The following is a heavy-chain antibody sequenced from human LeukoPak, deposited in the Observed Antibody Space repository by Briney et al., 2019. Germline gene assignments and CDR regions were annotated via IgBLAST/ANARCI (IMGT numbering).Heavy chain of an antibody. CDR3: ARDFMITFGGVIVPPPEGY. CDR1: GFTVSSNY. CDR2: IYSGGST. V-gene: IGHV3-53*05. D-gene: IGHD3-16*02. Sequence: PGGSLRLSCAASGFTVSSNYMSWVRQAPGKGLEWVSVIYSGGSTYYADSVKGRFTISRDNSKNTLYLQMNSLRAEDTAVYYCARDFMITFGGVIVPPPEGYWGQGTLVTVSS. J-gene: IGHJ4*02.